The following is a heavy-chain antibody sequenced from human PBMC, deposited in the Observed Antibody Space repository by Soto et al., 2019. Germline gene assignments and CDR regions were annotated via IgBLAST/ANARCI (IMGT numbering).Heavy chain of an antibody. CDR1: GFSFSSYG. V-gene: IGHV3-30*18. CDR3: AKDYGPKAPYPYSNTHTDF. D-gene: IGHD6-13*01. CDR2: ISHDGAFK. J-gene: IGHJ4*02. Sequence: QRHLVESGGGMVQPGRSLRLSCAASGFSFSSYGMHWIRQAPGKGLEWVAVISHDGAFKDYADSVKGRFTISRDNSENTLFLEMNSLGPSDTAVYYCAKDYGPKAPYPYSNTHTDFWGQGTRVTVSS.